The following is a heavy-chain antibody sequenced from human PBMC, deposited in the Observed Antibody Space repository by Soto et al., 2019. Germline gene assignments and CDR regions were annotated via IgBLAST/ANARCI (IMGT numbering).Heavy chain of an antibody. D-gene: IGHD3-3*01. J-gene: IGHJ3*02. CDR3: AIQFLEWPKAFEI. CDR2: INAGNGNT. V-gene: IGHV1-3*01. Sequence: ASVKVSCKASGYTFTSYAMHWVRQAPGQRLEWMGWINAGNGNTKYSQKFQGRVTITRDTSASTAYMELSSLRSEDTAVYYCAIQFLEWPKAFEIWGQGTILTISS. CDR1: GYTFTSYA.